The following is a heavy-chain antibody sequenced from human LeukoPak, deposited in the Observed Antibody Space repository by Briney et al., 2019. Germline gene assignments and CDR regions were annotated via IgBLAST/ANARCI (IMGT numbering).Heavy chain of an antibody. D-gene: IGHD6-19*01. CDR3: AKDAYSSGWFYYFDY. CDR1: GFTFDDFA. J-gene: IGHJ4*02. V-gene: IGHV3-9*01. CDR2: ISWNSGSI. Sequence: GRSLRLSCAASGFTFDDFAMHWVRQAPGKGLEWVSGISWNSGSIGYADSVKGRFTISRDNAKNSLYLQMNSLRAEDTALYYCAKDAYSSGWFYYFDYWGQGTLVTVSS.